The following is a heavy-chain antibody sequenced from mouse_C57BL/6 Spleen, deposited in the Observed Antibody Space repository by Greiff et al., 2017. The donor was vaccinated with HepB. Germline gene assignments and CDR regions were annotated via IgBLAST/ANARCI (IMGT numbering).Heavy chain of an antibody. V-gene: IGHV1-18*01. Sequence: VQLKQSGPELVKPGASVKIPCKASGYTFTDYNMDWVKQSHGKSLEWIGDINPNNGGTIYNQKFKGKATLTVDKSSSTAYMELRSLTSEDTAVYYCARRISQDWYFDVWGTGTTVTVSS. CDR1: GYTFTDYN. CDR2: INPNNGGT. J-gene: IGHJ1*03. CDR3: ARRISQDWYFDV. D-gene: IGHD3-1*01.